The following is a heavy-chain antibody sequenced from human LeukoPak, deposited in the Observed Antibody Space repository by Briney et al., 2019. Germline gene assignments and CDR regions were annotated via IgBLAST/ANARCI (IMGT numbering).Heavy chain of an antibody. D-gene: IGHD6-19*01. CDR1: EFSVGSNY. CDR2: IYSGGST. Sequence: GGSLRLSCAASEFSVGSNYMTWVRQAPGKGLEWVSLIYSGGSTYYADSVKGRFTISRDNSKNTLYLQMNSLRAEDTAIYYCARGSSKSQFRSDWLFDYWGQGTLVTVSS. V-gene: IGHV3-66*02. CDR3: ARGSSKSQFRSDWLFDY. J-gene: IGHJ4*02.